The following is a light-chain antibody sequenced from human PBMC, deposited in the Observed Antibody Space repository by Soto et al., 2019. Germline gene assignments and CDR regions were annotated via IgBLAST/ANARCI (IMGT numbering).Light chain of an antibody. J-gene: IGKJ5*01. CDR2: AAS. Sequence: EIVLTQSPGTLSLSPGERSTLPFSSSQSVTSSYLAWYQQKPGQAPRLLIYAASSRATGIPDRFSGSGSGTDFTLTISNLQSEDFAGYYCQQTYSSPITFGQGTRLEIK. CDR1: QSVTSSY. CDR3: QQTYSSPIT. V-gene: IGKV3-20*01.